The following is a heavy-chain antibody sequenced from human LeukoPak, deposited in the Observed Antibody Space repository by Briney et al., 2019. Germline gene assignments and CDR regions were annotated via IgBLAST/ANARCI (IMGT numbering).Heavy chain of an antibody. CDR3: ARYDSRGSASTKFDY. Sequence: AETLSLTCAVSGYSLGKNYYWGLIRQSPGEGLEWIGRIYGRASTSYNPSLMNRVTMSVDTAKNHISLQLTSVTAADTAVYYCARYDSRGSASTKFDYWGPGIQVTVSS. CDR2: IYGRAST. V-gene: IGHV4-38-2*01. J-gene: IGHJ4*02. CDR1: GYSLGKNYY. D-gene: IGHD3-3*01.